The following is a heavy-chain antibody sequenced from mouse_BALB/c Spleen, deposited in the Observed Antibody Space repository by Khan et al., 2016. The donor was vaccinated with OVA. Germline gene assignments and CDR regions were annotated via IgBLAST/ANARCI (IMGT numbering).Heavy chain of an antibody. CDR1: GFTFSDYY. V-gene: IGHV5-4*02. CDR2: ISDGGSYT. D-gene: IGHD2-13*01. Sequence: EVQLLETGGGLVKPGGSLKLSCAASGFTFSDYYMYWVRQTPEKRLEWVATISDGGSYTYYTDSVKGRFTISRDDVKNNLYLQMSSLKSEDTAMYYCARGYYGDPFAYGGQGTLVTVSA. J-gene: IGHJ3*01. CDR3: ARGYYGDPFAY.